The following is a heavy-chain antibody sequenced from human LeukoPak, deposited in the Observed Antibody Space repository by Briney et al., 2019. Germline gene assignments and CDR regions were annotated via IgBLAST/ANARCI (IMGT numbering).Heavy chain of an antibody. CDR3: ARGPSAYCSGGSCYSGSAWFDP. D-gene: IGHD2-15*01. Sequence: GGSLRLSCAASGFTFSNYAIHWVCQAPGKGLEWVAVISYDGSNKYYADSVKGRFTISRDNSKNTLYLQMNSLRAEDTAVYYCARGPSAYCSGGSCYSGSAWFDPWGQGTLVTVSS. J-gene: IGHJ5*02. CDR2: ISYDGSNK. V-gene: IGHV3-30*04. CDR1: GFTFSNYA.